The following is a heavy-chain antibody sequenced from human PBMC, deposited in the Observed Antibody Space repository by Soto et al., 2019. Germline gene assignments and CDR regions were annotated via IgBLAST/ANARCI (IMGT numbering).Heavy chain of an antibody. Sequence: HPGGSLRLSCAASGFTFSSYGMHWVRQAPGKGLEWVAVISYDGSNKYYADSVKGRFTISRDNPKNTLYLQMNSLRAEDTAVYYCADSSHDYYGMDVWGQGTTVTVSS. CDR1: GFTFSSYG. J-gene: IGHJ6*02. V-gene: IGHV3-30*03. D-gene: IGHD6-6*01. CDR2: ISYDGSNK. CDR3: ADSSHDYYGMDV.